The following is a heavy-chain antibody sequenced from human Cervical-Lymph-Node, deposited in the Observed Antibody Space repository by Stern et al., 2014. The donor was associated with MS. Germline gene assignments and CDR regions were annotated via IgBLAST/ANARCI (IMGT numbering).Heavy chain of an antibody. CDR2: VYYSGST. CDR3: ASIQLWSKSFDY. D-gene: IGHD1-1*01. CDR1: NVSIGLFY. Sequence: QVQLQESGPGLVKPSETLSLTCTVSNVSIGLFYWSWIRQSPGRGLEWIGYVYYSGSTDSNPSLKSRVTMAVDTSKSQFSLKLSSLTAADTAVYYCASIQLWSKSFDYWGRGTLVTVSS. V-gene: IGHV4-59*01. J-gene: IGHJ4*02.